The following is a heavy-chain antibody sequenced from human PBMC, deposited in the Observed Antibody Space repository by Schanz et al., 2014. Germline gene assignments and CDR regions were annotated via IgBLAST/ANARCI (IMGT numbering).Heavy chain of an antibody. Sequence: EVQLLESGGALEQPGGSLRLSCAASGITFSDYAMSWVRQAPGKGLEWVSTIASGGSHTFYADSVKGRFTISRDNSKTTLYLRMISLRAEDTAMFYCAREIPAGGHFDYWGQGTLVSVSS. CDR3: AREIPAGGHFDY. CDR2: IASGGSHT. CDR1: GITFSDYA. J-gene: IGHJ4*02. V-gene: IGHV3-23*01. D-gene: IGHD2-15*01.